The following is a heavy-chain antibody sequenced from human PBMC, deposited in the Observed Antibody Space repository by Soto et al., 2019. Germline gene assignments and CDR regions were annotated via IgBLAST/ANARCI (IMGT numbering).Heavy chain of an antibody. V-gene: IGHV1-3*01. CDR2: INAGNGNT. J-gene: IGHJ4*02. Sequence: QVQLVQSGAAVKKPGASVKVSCRASGYTFTPYAMHWVRQAPGQGLERMGWINAGNGNTKCSQKFQGRDTISTDTSASTDYMELSSLRSEDTALYYCARDGAVAGDSNFYYWGQGTLVTVSS. CDR3: ARDGAVAGDSNFYY. D-gene: IGHD6-19*01. CDR1: GYTFTPYA.